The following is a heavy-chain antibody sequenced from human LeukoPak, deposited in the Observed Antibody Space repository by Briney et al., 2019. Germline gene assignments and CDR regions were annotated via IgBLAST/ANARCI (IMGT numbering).Heavy chain of an antibody. D-gene: IGHD6-13*01. CDR2: IYYSGST. CDR1: GGSISSYY. CDR3: ARHAQYSSSWVYYYYYYGMDV. V-gene: IGHV4-59*08. J-gene: IGHJ6*02. Sequence: SETLPLTCTVSGGSISSYYWSWIRQPPGKGLEWIGYIYYSGSTNYNPSLKSRVTISVDTSKNQFSLKLSSVTAADTAVYYCARHAQYSSSWVYYYYYYGMDVWGQGTTVTVSS.